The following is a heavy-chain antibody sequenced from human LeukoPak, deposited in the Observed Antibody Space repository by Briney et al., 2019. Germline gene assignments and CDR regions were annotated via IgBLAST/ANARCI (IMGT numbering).Heavy chain of an antibody. J-gene: IGHJ3*02. Sequence: GGSLRLSCAASGFTFSSYGMHWVRQAPGKGLEWVAVIWYDGSNKYYADSVKGRFTISRDNSKNMLYLQMNSLRAEDTAVYYCARDRDTAIWSDAFDIWGQGTMVTVSS. CDR3: ARDRDTAIWSDAFDI. D-gene: IGHD5-18*01. V-gene: IGHV3-33*01. CDR1: GFTFSSYG. CDR2: IWYDGSNK.